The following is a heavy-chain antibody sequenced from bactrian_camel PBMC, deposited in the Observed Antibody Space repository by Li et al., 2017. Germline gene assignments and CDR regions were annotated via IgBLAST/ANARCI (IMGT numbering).Heavy chain of an antibody. CDR1: GCTSRPCN. V-gene: IGHV3S55*01. Sequence: VQLVESGGGSVQAGGSLRLSCAASGCTSRPCNMDWYRQAPDKEREKASALTRDGYPGYAPSVKGRFRISRDRAENIMYLQMNDLKPEDTAMYYCHTTYQGNDYWGQGTQVTVS. CDR3: HTTYQGNDY. J-gene: IGHJ4*01. CDR2: LTRDGYP. D-gene: IGHD2*01.